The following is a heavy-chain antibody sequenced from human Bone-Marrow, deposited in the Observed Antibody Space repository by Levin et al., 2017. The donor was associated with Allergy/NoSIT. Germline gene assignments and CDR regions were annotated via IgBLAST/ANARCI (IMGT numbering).Heavy chain of an antibody. D-gene: IGHD2-8*01. V-gene: IGHV4-39*07. CDR1: GGSISTSSYY. CDR2: IYHSGST. J-gene: IGHJ6*02. Sequence: SETLSLTCTVSGGSISTSSYYWGWIRQPPGTGLEWIGNIYHSGSTYYTPSLRSRVTISVDTSKNQFSLRVNSVTAADTAVYYCARDEMVHEIQYYYGVDVWGQGTTVTVSS. CDR3: ARDEMVHEIQYYYGVDV.